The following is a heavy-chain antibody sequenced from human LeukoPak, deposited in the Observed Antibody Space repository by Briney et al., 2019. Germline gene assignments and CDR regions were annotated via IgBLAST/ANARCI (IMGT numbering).Heavy chain of an antibody. V-gene: IGHV3-30*02. CDR3: AKDRAAAGNDAFDI. CDR1: GFTFSSYG. D-gene: IGHD6-13*01. Sequence: GGSLRLSCAASGFTFSSYGMHWVRQAPGKGLGWGAFIRYDGSNKYYADSVKGRYTISRDNSKNTMYLQMNSLRAEDTAVYYCAKDRAAAGNDAFDIWGQGTMVTVSS. CDR2: IRYDGSNK. J-gene: IGHJ3*02.